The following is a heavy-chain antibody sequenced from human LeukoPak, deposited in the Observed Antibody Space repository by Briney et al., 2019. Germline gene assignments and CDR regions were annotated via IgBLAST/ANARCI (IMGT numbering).Heavy chain of an antibody. V-gene: IGHV3-21*01. Sequence: PGGSLRLSCAASGFTFSSYSMNWVRQAPGKGLEWVSSISSSSSYIYYADSVKGRFTISRDNAKNSLYLQMNSLRAEDTAVYYCARVGGWLPGIDYWGQGTLVTVSS. D-gene: IGHD5-24*01. CDR2: ISSSSSYI. CDR1: GFTFSSYS. CDR3: ARVGGWLPGIDY. J-gene: IGHJ4*02.